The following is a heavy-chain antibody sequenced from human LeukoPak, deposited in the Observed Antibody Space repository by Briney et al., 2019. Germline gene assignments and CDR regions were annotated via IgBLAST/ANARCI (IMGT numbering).Heavy chain of an antibody. D-gene: IGHD6-13*01. Sequence: SETLSLTCTVSGGSITSYYWSWIRQPPGKGLEWIGYINYSGRTNYNPSLKSRVTISLDTSKNQISLKLRSMTAADTAVYYCARAFRGSCFDYWGQGTLVTVSS. V-gene: IGHV4-59*01. CDR2: INYSGRT. CDR3: ARAFRGSCFDY. J-gene: IGHJ4*02. CDR1: GGSITSYY.